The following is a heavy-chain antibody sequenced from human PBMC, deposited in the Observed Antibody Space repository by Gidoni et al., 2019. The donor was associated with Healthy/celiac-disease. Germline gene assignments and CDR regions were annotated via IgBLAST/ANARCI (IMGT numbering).Heavy chain of an antibody. D-gene: IGHD1-26*01. V-gene: IGHV3-30*18. CDR3: AKDRWELRGVFDY. J-gene: IGHJ4*02. CDR2: ISYDGSNK. CDR1: GFTFSSYG. Sequence: QVQLVESGGGVVQPGRSLRLSCAAPGFTFSSYGMHWVRQAPGKGLEWLAVISYDGSNKYYADSVKGRFTIARDNSKNTLYLQMNSLRAEDTAVYYCAKDRWELRGVFDYWGQGTLVTVSS.